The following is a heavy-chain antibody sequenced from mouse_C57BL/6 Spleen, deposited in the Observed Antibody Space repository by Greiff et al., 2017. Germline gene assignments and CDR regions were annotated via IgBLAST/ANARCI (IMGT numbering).Heavy chain of an antibody. Sequence: DVHLVESGPGLVKPSQSLSLTCSVTGYSITSGYYWNLIRQFPGNKLAWMGYISYDGSNNYNPSLTNRISITRDTAKNQFFLTLNSFTTEDTATYYGARAYYDYDDYYAMDYWGQGTSVTVSS. D-gene: IGHD2-4*01. V-gene: IGHV3-6*01. J-gene: IGHJ4*01. CDR1: GYSITSGYY. CDR2: ISYDGSN. CDR3: ARAYYDYDDYYAMDY.